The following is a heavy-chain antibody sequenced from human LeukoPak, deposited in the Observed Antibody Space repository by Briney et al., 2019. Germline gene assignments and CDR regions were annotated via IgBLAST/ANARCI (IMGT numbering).Heavy chain of an antibody. CDR2: IYHSGST. Sequence: SETLSLTCAVSGYSISSGYYWGWIRQPPGKGLEWIGSIYHSGSTYYNPSLKSRVTISVDTSKNQFSLKLSSVTAADTAVYYCARLGPYCSSTSCYLDAFDIWGQGTMVTVSS. CDR1: GYSISSGYY. CDR3: ARLGPYCSSTSCYLDAFDI. J-gene: IGHJ3*02. D-gene: IGHD2-2*01. V-gene: IGHV4-38-2*01.